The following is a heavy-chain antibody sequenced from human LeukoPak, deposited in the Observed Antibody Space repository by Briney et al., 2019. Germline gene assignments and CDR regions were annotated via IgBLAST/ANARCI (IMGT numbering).Heavy chain of an antibody. CDR2: FDPEDGET. J-gene: IGHJ3*02. CDR1: GYTLTELS. D-gene: IGHD2-2*01. CDR3: ATGDQLSGAFDI. V-gene: IGHV1-24*01. Sequence: ASVKVSCKVSGYTLTELSMHWVRQAPGKGLEWMGGFDPEDGETIYAQKFQGRVTMTEDTSTDTAYMELSSLRSEDTAVYYCATGDQLSGAFDIWGQGTMVTVSS.